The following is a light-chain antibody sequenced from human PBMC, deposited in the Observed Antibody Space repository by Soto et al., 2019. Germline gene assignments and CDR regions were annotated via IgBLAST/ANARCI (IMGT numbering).Light chain of an antibody. CDR2: EVS. V-gene: IGLV2-8*01. CDR1: SSDVGGYNS. Sequence: QSALTQPPSASGSPGQSVTISCTGTSSDVGGYNSVSWYQQRPGKAPKLMISEVSKRPSGVPDRFSGSKSGNTASLTVSGLQAEDEADYYCSSYAVNDNLVFGGGTKLTVL. CDR3: SSYAVNDNLV. J-gene: IGLJ2*01.